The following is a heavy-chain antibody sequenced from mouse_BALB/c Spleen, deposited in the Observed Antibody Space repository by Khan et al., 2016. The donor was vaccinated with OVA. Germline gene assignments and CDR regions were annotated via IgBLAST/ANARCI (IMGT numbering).Heavy chain of an antibody. CDR2: IYTYTGEP. V-gene: IGHV9-1*02. CDR1: GYTFTNYG. CDR3: ARGGRRAMDY. Sequence: QIQLVQSGPDLKKPGETVKISCKASGYTFTNYGINWVKQAPGKGLKWMGWIYTYTGEPTYADDFKGRFAFSLETSASTAYLQINNLTNEDMATYFCARGGRRAMDYWGQGTSVTVSS. D-gene: IGHD3-3*01. J-gene: IGHJ4*01.